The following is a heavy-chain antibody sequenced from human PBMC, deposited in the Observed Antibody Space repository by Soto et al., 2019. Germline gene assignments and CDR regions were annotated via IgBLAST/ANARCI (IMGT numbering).Heavy chain of an antibody. CDR2: TYYRSKWYN. D-gene: IGHD2-15*01. J-gene: IGHJ5*02. CDR1: GDSVSSNSAA. CDR3: ARGGCSGGSCFNWFDP. Sequence: TLSLTCAISGDSVSSNSAAWNWIRQSPSRGLEWLGRTYYRSKWYNDYAVSVKSRITINPDTSKNQFSLQLNSVTPEDTAVYYCARGGCSGGSCFNWFDPWGQGTLVTVSS. V-gene: IGHV6-1*01.